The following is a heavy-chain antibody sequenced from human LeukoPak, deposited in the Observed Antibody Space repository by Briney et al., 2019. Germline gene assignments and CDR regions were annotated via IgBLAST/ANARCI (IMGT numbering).Heavy chain of an antibody. V-gene: IGHV4-34*01. Sequence: SETLSLTCAVYGGSFSGYYWSWIRQPPGKGLEWIGEIDHSGSTNYNPSLKSRVTISVDTSKNQFSLKLSSVTAADTAVYYCARGQGSYPFDYWGQGTLVTVSS. CDR2: IDHSGST. CDR3: ARGQGSYPFDY. CDR1: GGSFSGYY. J-gene: IGHJ4*02. D-gene: IGHD1-26*01.